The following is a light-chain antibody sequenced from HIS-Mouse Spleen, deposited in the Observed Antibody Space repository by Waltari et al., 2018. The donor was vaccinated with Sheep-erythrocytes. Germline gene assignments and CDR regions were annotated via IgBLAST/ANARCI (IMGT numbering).Light chain of an antibody. Sequence: QSALTQPASVSGSPGQSITISCTGTSSDVGSYNLVSWYQQNPGNAPKLMIYEGIKRPSGLSNRFSGSKSGNTASLTISGLQAEDEADYYCCSYAGSSTPWVFGGGTKLTVL. V-gene: IGLV2-23*01. CDR2: EGI. CDR3: CSYAGSSTPWV. CDR1: SSDVGSYNL. J-gene: IGLJ3*02.